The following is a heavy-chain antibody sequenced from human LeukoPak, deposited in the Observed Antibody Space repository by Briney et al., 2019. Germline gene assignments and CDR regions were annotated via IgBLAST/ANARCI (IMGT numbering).Heavy chain of an antibody. CDR1: GGTFSSYA. V-gene: IGHV1-69*06. CDR3: ARDPPKSSGYYYFGY. CDR2: IIPIFGTA. Sequence: GASVKVSCKASGGTFSSYAISWVRQAPGQGLEWMGGIIPIFGTANYAQKFQGRVTITADKSTSTAYMELSSLRSEDTAVYYCARDPPKSSGYYYFGYWGQGTLVTVSS. D-gene: IGHD3-22*01. J-gene: IGHJ4*02.